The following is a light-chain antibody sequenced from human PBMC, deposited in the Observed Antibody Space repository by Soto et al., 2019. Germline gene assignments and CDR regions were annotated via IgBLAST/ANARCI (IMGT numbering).Light chain of an antibody. Sequence: DLPMTQSPSSLSASVGDRVTITCQASQDISNDLNWYQQKPGKAPMLLIYDASNLETGVPSRFSGSGSGTDFTFTISSLQPEDIATYYCQQYDNLPVTFGQGTKLEIK. CDR3: QQYDNLPVT. CDR2: DAS. J-gene: IGKJ2*01. CDR1: QDISND. V-gene: IGKV1-33*01.